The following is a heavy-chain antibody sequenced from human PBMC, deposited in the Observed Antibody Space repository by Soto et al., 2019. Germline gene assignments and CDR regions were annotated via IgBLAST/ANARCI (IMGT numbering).Heavy chain of an antibody. CDR2: IYSGGST. D-gene: IGHD3-22*01. CDR3: VRGDGVYYDANGSESHT. V-gene: IGHV3-53*01. CDR1: GFTVSSNY. Sequence: GGSLRLSCAASGFTVSSNYMSWVRQAPGKGLEWVSVIYSGGSTYYADSVKGRFTISRDNSKNTLYLQMTSLRAEDTAVYYCVRGDGVYYDANGSESHTWGQGTLLPVSS. J-gene: IGHJ5*01.